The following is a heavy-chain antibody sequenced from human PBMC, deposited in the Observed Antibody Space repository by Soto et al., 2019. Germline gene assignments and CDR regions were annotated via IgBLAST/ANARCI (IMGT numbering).Heavy chain of an antibody. J-gene: IGHJ6*02. CDR3: ARDFFGYCGTACFPLDV. CDR1: GGAISRYY. CDR2: MYNTGST. D-gene: IGHD2-21*02. Sequence: SETLSLTCTVSGGAISRYYWSWIRQPPGNGLEWIGYMYNTGSTVYNPSFKSRVTISVDTSKNQFSLQLNSVTAADTAVYYCARDFFGYCGTACFPLDVWGQGTTVTVPS. V-gene: IGHV4-59*01.